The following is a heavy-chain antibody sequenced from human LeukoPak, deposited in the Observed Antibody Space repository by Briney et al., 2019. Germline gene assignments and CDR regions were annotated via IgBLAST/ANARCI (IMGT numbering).Heavy chain of an antibody. CDR1: GFTFSSYA. CDR2: ISGSGGST. D-gene: IGHD5-12*01. J-gene: IGHJ4*02. Sequence: GGSLRLSCAASGFTFSSYAMSRVRQAPGKGLEWVSAISGSGGSTYYADSVKGRFTISRDNSKNTLYLQMNSLRAEDTAVYYCAKDTRKGGYAYFDYWGQGTLVTVSS. CDR3: AKDTRKGGYAYFDY. V-gene: IGHV3-23*01.